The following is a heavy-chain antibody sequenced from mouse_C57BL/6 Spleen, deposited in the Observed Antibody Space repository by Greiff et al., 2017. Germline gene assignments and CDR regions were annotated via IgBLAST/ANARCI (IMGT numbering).Heavy chain of an antibody. J-gene: IGHJ4*01. CDR2: INPYNGGT. V-gene: IGHV1-19*01. D-gene: IGHD2-3*01. Sequence: VQLQQSGPVLVKPGASVKMSCKASGYTFTDYYMNWVKQSHGKSLEWIGVINPYNGGTSYNQKFKGKATLTVDKPSSTAYMELNSLTSEDSAVYYCADGYYAMAYWGQGTSVTVSS. CDR1: GYTFTDYY. CDR3: ADGYYAMAY.